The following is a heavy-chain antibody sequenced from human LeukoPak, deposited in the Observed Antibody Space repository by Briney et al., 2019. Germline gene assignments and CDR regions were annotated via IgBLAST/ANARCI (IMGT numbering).Heavy chain of an antibody. J-gene: IGHJ4*02. D-gene: IGHD2-2*01. CDR1: GFTFNNYG. Sequence: GKSLRLSCAASGFTFNNYGMHWVRQAPGKGLEWVAVISYDGRNKHYPDSVKGRFTISRDISTDTLWLQMDSLRTEDTAVYYCAKGPLRGTAAAIDYWGQGTLVTVSS. CDR2: ISYDGRNK. V-gene: IGHV3-30*18. CDR3: AKGPLRGTAAAIDY.